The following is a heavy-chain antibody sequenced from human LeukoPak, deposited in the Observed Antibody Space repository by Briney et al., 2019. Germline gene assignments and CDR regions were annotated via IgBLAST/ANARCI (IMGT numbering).Heavy chain of an antibody. D-gene: IGHD3-16*01. Sequence: PGGSLRLSCAASGFTFSSYAMSWVRQAPGKGLEWVSAISGSGGSTYYADSVKGRFTISRDNSKNTLYLQMNSLRAEDTAVYYRAKDREQWRGGGIDPWGQGALVTVSS. CDR1: GFTFSSYA. V-gene: IGHV3-23*01. J-gene: IGHJ5*02. CDR3: AKDREQWRGGGIDP. CDR2: ISGSGGST.